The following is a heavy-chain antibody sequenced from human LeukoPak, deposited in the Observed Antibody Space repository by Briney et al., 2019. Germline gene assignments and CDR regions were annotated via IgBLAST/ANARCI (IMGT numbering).Heavy chain of an antibody. CDR2: IIPIFGTA. Sequence: GSSGKVSCKASGGTFSSYAISWVRQAPGQGLEWMGGIIPIFGTANYAQKFQGRVTITTDESTSTAYMELSSLRSEDTAVYNCARHVWGSYRTNDYWGQGTLVTVSS. CDR1: GGTFSSYA. V-gene: IGHV1-69*05. J-gene: IGHJ4*02. D-gene: IGHD3-16*02. CDR3: ARHVWGSYRTNDY.